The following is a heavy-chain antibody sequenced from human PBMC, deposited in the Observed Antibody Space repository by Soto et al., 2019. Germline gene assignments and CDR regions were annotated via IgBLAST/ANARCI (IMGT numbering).Heavy chain of an antibody. Sequence: SETLSLTCTVSGGSISSSSYYWGWIRQPPGKGLEWIGSIYYSGSTYYNPSLKSRVTISVDTSKNQFSLKLSSVTAADTAVYYCARAPRASSSWYFDYWGQGTLVTSPQ. J-gene: IGHJ4*02. V-gene: IGHV4-39*07. CDR3: ARAPRASSSWYFDY. CDR1: GGSISSSSYY. CDR2: IYYSGST. D-gene: IGHD6-13*01.